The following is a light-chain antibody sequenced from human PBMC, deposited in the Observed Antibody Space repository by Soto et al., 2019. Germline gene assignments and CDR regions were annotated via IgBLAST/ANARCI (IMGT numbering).Light chain of an antibody. Sequence: DIQMPQSPSPLSASVGDRVTITSRASQSISSWLAWYQQKPGKAPKPLIYKASSLESGVPSRFSGSGSGTEITLTISSLQPDDFATYYCQQYNSYSWTFGQGTKVEIK. J-gene: IGKJ1*01. CDR2: KAS. CDR3: QQYNSYSWT. V-gene: IGKV1-5*03. CDR1: QSISSW.